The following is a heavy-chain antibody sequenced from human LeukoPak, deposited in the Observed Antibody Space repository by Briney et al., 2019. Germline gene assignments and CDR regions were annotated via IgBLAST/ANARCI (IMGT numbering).Heavy chain of an antibody. CDR3: ARTMTTVTTNWFDP. CDR2: IYYSGST. V-gene: IGHV4-61*01. D-gene: IGHD4-11*01. Sequence: PSETLSLTCTVSGGSISSNSYYWSWIRQPPGKGLEWIGYIYYSGSTNYNPSLKSRVTISVDTSKNQFSLKLSSVTAADTAVYYCARTMTTVTTNWFDPWGQGTLVTVSS. J-gene: IGHJ5*02. CDR1: GGSISSNSYY.